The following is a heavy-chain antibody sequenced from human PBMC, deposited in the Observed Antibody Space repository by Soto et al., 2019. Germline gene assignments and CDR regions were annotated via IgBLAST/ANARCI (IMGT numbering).Heavy chain of an antibody. D-gene: IGHD2-2*01. CDR2: IYYSGST. Sequence: PSETLSLTCTVSGGSISSYYWSWIRQPPGKGLEWIGYIYYSGSTNYNPSLKSRVTISRDNAKNTLHLEMNSLRAEDTAVYYCVRDGHCITTSCYGNWFDPWGQGTLVTVSS. CDR1: GGSISSYY. CDR3: VRDGHCITTSCYGNWFDP. J-gene: IGHJ5*02. V-gene: IGHV4-4*08.